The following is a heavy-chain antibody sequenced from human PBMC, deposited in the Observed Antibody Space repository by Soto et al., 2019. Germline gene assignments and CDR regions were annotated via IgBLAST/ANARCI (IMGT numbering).Heavy chain of an antibody. Sequence: SETLFLTCAVSGYSISSGYYLVLIRHPPGKGLEWIGSIYHSGSTYYNPSLKSRVTISVDTSKNQFSLKLSSVTAADTAVYYCAREKDFWSGYYFDYWGQGTLVTVSS. D-gene: IGHD3-3*01. CDR1: GYSISSGYY. V-gene: IGHV4-38-2*02. CDR3: AREKDFWSGYYFDY. J-gene: IGHJ4*02. CDR2: IYHSGST.